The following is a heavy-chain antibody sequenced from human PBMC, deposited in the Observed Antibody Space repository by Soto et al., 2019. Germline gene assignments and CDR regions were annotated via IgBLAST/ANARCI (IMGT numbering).Heavy chain of an antibody. Sequence: QVQLVQSGAEVKESGASVKVSCKASGYTFTGHYIHWVRQAPGQGFAWVGEIGPKNGDTRYAQKFQGRVAMTKDSSITTVYMELSNLSPDDTAVYYCGRGRSGELVVFYWGQGTLVTVHS. J-gene: IGHJ4*02. CDR3: GRGRSGELVVFY. CDR1: GYTFTGHY. CDR2: IGPKNGDT. V-gene: IGHV1-2*02. D-gene: IGHD1-7*01.